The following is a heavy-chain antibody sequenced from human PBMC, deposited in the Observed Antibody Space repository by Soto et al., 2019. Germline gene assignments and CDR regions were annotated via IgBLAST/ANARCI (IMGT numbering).Heavy chain of an antibody. CDR1: SYSIRSGDY. V-gene: IGHV4-38-2*01. D-gene: IGHD6-19*01. CDR2: ISHSGDT. J-gene: IGHJ4*02. CDR3: ARVHSSGHGVDY. Sequence: PSETLSLTCAVSSYSIRSGDYWAWIRQSPGKGLEWFGSISHSGDTFYNPSLRSRVILSIDASKNQFSLELTSVTAADTALYYCARVHSSGHGVDYWGQGTLVTASS.